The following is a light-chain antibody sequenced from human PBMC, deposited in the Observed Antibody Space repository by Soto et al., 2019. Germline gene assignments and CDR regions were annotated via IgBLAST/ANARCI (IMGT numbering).Light chain of an antibody. J-gene: IGLJ3*02. CDR3: CSYSGTSTLV. CDR1: SSDVGGSNS. Sequence: QSALTQPASVSGSPGQSITISCTGTSSDVGGSNSVSWYQHLPGKGPKLLIYEVNNRPSGASYRFSGSKSGNTASLTISGLQSEDEADYYCCSYSGTSTLVFGGGTKVTVL. V-gene: IGLV2-14*01. CDR2: EVN.